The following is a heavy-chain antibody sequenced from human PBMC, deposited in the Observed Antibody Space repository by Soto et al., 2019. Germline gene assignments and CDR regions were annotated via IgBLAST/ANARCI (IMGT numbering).Heavy chain of an antibody. CDR1: GGSGSGYH. V-gene: IGHV4-59*02. CDR3: ARGQTNIWYFDH. CDR2: IYYSGTT. J-gene: IGHJ4*02. Sequence: QVQLQESGPRLVEPSETLSLTCTVSGGSGSGYHWNWVRQPPGKRLEWIGHIYYSGTTNYNPSLKSRITISIDTSKNQFSLKMNSVTAADTAVYYCARGQTNIWYFDHWGQGTLVTVSS.